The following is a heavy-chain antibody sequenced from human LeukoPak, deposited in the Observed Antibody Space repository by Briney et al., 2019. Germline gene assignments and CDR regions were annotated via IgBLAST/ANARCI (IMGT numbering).Heavy chain of an antibody. CDR2: IYTSGST. Sequence: PSGTLSLTCTVSGGSISSYYWSRIRQPAGKGLEWIGRIYTSGSTNYNPSLKSRVTMSVDTSKNQFSLKLSSVTAADTAVYYCARDRADCSSTSCYALFDYWGQGTLVTVSS. J-gene: IGHJ4*02. CDR1: GGSISSYY. D-gene: IGHD2-2*01. V-gene: IGHV4-4*07. CDR3: ARDRADCSSTSCYALFDY.